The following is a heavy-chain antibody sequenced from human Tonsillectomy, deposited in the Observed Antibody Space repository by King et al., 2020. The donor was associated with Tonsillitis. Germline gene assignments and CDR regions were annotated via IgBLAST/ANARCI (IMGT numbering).Heavy chain of an antibody. V-gene: IGHV3-74*02. Sequence: VQLVESGGGLVQPGGSLRLACADSGLPFSDYWMHWGLQWPGKGLVCVSRIITDVSTADYTDCVKGRFTIPRDNAKSTLCLQMNSLRAEDTAMYYCAREKSGVQLALDSWGQGTLVTVSS. CDR3: AREKSGVQLALDS. CDR2: IITDVSTA. J-gene: IGHJ4*02. CDR1: GLPFSDYW. D-gene: IGHD6-6*01.